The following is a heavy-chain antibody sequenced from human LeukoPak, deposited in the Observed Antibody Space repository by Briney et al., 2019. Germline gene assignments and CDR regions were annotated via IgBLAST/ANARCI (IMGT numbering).Heavy chain of an antibody. D-gene: IGHD3-22*01. Sequence: GGSLRLSCAASGFTFSDDYMSLIRQAPGKGLEWVSYICDSGRTIYYADSVKGRFTISRDNAKNSVYLQMNNLGAEDTAVYYCARDRLWDYDHSGYYDKWGQGTLVTVSS. CDR3: ARDRLWDYDHSGYYDK. V-gene: IGHV3-11*01. CDR1: GFTFSDDY. J-gene: IGHJ4*02. CDR2: ICDSGRTI.